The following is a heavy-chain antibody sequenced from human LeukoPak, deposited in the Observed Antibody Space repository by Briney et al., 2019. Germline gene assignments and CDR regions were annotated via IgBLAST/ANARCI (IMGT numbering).Heavy chain of an antibody. CDR2: IYYSGST. CDR3: AREGQQAFDY. CDR1: GGSISSYY. J-gene: IGHJ4*02. V-gene: IGHV4-59*01. D-gene: IGHD6-13*01. Sequence: SETLSLTCTVSGGSISSYYWSWIRQPPGKGLEWIGYIYYSGSTNYNPPLKSRVTISVDTSKNQFSLKLSSVTAADTAVYYCAREGQQAFDYWGQGTLVTVSS.